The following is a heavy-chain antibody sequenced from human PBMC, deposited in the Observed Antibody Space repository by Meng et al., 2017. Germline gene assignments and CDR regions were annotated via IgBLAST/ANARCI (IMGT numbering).Heavy chain of an antibody. Sequence: HITWKEAGPTLVKPTHTLTLTCTFSGFSRSPSGGGVCWSRQPPGKSLEWLALIYCDDDKRYRPSLKSRLTITKDTSKNQVDLTMTSMDPVDTATYYCAHTRGDAREGWFDPWGQGTLVTVSS. CDR3: AHTRGDAREGWFDP. J-gene: IGHJ5*02. D-gene: IGHD2-21*02. CDR2: IYCDDDK. CDR1: GFSRSPSGGG. V-gene: IGHV2-5*02.